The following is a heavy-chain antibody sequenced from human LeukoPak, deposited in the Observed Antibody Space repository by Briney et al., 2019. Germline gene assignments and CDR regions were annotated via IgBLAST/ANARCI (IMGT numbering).Heavy chain of an antibody. CDR1: GFTFSSYS. CDR2: ISSSSSYI. V-gene: IGHV3-21*01. D-gene: IGHD3-22*01. J-gene: IGHJ3*02. CDR3: ARDSKYYYDSSGGDAFDI. Sequence: GGSLRLSCAASGFTFSSYSMYWVRQAPGKGLEWVSSISSSSSYIYYADSVKGRFTISRDNAKNSLYLQMSSLRAEDTAVYYCARDSKYYYDSSGGDAFDIWGQGTMVTVSS.